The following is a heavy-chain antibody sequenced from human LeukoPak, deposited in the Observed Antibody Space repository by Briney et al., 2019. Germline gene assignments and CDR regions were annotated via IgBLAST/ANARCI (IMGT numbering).Heavy chain of an antibody. Sequence: SETLSLTCTVSGGSISSSTYYWGWIRQPPGKGLEWIGSIYNSGSTYYNPSLKSRVTISVDTSKNQFSLKLSSVTAADTAVYYCARNSWLQHSDYWGQGTLVTVSS. CDR1: GGSISSSTYY. V-gene: IGHV4-39*01. J-gene: IGHJ4*02. CDR3: ARNSWLQHSDY. CDR2: IYNSGST. D-gene: IGHD5-24*01.